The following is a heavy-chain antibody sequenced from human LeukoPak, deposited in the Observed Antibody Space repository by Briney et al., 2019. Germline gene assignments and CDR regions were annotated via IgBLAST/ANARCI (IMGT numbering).Heavy chain of an antibody. Sequence: SETPSLTCTVSGGSISSYYWSWIRQPPGKGLEWIGYIYYSGSTNYNPSLKSRVTISVDTSKNQFSLKLSSVTAADTAVYYCARGGPPDAFDIWGQGTMVTVSS. CDR3: ARGGPPDAFDI. CDR2: IYYSGST. J-gene: IGHJ3*02. V-gene: IGHV4-59*01. CDR1: GGSISSYY.